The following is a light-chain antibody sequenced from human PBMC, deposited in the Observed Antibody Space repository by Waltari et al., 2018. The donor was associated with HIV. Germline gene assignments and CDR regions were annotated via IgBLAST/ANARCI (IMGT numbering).Light chain of an antibody. J-gene: IGKJ5*01. CDR3: MQALQTPIT. CDR2: LGS. Sequence: DIVMTQSPLSLPVTPGEPASISCRSSQILLHSNGYSYLDWFLQRPGQSPQLLIYLGSNRASGVPDRFSGSGSGTDFTLKITKVEAEDVGVYYCMQALQTPITFGQGTRLEIK. V-gene: IGKV2-28*01. CDR1: QILLHSNGYSY.